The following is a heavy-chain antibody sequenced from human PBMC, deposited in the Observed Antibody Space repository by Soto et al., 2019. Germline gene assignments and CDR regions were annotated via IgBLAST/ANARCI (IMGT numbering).Heavy chain of an antibody. CDR2: ISSSSSYI. CDR3: ARDVGYVVVPAAIERYFDY. Sequence: GGSLRLSCAASGFAFSSYSMNWVRQAPGKGLEWVSSISSSSSYIYYADSVKGRFTISRDNAKNSLYLQMNSLRAEDTAVYYCARDVGYVVVPAAIERYFDYWGQGTLVTVSS. V-gene: IGHV3-21*01. D-gene: IGHD2-2*02. CDR1: GFAFSSYS. J-gene: IGHJ4*02.